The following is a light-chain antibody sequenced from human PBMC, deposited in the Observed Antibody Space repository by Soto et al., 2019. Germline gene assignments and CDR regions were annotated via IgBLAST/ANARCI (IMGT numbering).Light chain of an antibody. CDR2: DAT. V-gene: IGKV1-33*01. Sequence: DLQMPQSPSSLSASVGDRVPITCQASQDISNCLNWYQQKPGKAPKFLIYDATNLETGVPSRFSGSGSATDFTFTITSLQPEDIETYYCQQYDNLPITFGQGTRLEIK. CDR3: QQYDNLPIT. CDR1: QDISNC. J-gene: IGKJ5*01.